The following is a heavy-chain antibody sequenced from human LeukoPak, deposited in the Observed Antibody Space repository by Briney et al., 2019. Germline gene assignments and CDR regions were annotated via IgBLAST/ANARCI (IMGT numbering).Heavy chain of an antibody. CDR2: ISYDGSNK. J-gene: IGHJ4*02. Sequence: GGSLRLSCAASGFTFSSYAMHWVRQAPGKGLEWVAVISYDGSNKYYADSVKGRFTISRDNSKNTLYLQMNSLRAEDTAVYYCASREAFGGVIVYRTFDYWGQGTLVTVSS. V-gene: IGHV3-30-3*01. CDR3: ASREAFGGVIVYRTFDY. CDR1: GFTFSSYA. D-gene: IGHD3-16*02.